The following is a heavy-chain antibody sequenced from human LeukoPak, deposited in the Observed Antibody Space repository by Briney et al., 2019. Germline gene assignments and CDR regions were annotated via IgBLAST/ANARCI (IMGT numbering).Heavy chain of an antibody. CDR1: GFTFSSYS. V-gene: IGHV3-48*02. CDR2: IISISSTI. D-gene: IGHD2-21*02. CDR3: ARGALAYCGGDCSLNNYFDY. Sequence: GGSRRLSCAASGFTFSSYSMNWVRQAQGKGLGWVSYIISISSTIYYEDSVKGRFTTTRDNAKNSLYLQMNSLRDEDTAVYYCARGALAYCGGDCSLNNYFDYWGQGTLVTVSS. J-gene: IGHJ4*02.